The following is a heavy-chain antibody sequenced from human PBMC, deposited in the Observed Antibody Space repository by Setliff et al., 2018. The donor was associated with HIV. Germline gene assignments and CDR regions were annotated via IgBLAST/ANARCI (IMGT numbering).Heavy chain of an antibody. CDR3: ARARRYDYDWGNYRLDAFDM. CDR1: GGTFTNSA. J-gene: IGHJ3*02. V-gene: IGHV1-69*10. CDR2: TVPILGIA. D-gene: IGHD3-16*02. Sequence: SVKVSCKASGGTFTNSAIGWVRQAPGQGLEWMGATVPILGIANSAQKFQGRVTITTDESTNTAYMELSSLRSEDTAVYYCARARRYDYDWGNYRLDAFDMWGQGTMVTVSS.